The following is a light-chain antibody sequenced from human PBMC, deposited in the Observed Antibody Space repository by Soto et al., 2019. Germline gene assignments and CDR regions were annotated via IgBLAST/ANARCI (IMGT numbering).Light chain of an antibody. CDR3: QSFDSSLSGWV. V-gene: IGLV1-40*01. CDR2: SNN. Sequence: QSVLTQPPSVSGAPGQRFPISCTGSSSNIGAGYDVHWYQQLPGTAPKLLIYSNNNRPSGVPDRFSGSKSGTSASLAITGLQAEDEADYYCQSFDSSLSGWVFGGGTKLTVL. J-gene: IGLJ3*02. CDR1: SSNIGAGYD.